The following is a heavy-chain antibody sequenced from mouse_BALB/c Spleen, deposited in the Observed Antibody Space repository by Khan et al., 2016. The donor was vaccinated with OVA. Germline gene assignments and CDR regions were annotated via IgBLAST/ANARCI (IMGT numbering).Heavy chain of an antibody. J-gene: IGHJ1*01. D-gene: IGHD1-1*01. CDR2: INTYTGEP. V-gene: IGHV9-3-1*01. Sequence: QIQLVQSGPELKKPGETVKISCKASGYTFTNYGMNWVKQAPGKDLKWMGWINTYTGEPTYADDFKGRFAFSLATSVNTAYLQINNLKNEDTATYFCARGHYYGSYWYFDVWGAGTTVTVSS. CDR3: ARGHYYGSYWYFDV. CDR1: GYTFTNYG.